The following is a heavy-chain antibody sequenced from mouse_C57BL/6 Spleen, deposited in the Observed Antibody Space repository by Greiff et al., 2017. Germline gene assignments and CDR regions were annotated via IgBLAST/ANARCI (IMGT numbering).Heavy chain of an antibody. CDR1: GFNIKDDY. CDR2: IDPENGYT. J-gene: IGHJ2*01. CDR3: TTSAANWEYYCDY. Sequence: EVQLQQSGAELVRPGASVKLSCTASGFNIKDDYMHWVKQRPEQGLEWIGWIDPENGYTEYASKFQGKATITADTSSNTAYLQLSSLTSEDTAVYYCTTSAANWEYYCDYWGKGTTLTVSS. D-gene: IGHD4-1*01. V-gene: IGHV14-4*01.